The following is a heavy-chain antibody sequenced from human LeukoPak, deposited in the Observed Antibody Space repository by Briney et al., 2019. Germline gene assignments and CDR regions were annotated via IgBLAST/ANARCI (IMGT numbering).Heavy chain of an antibody. V-gene: IGHV1-2*06. J-gene: IGHJ3*02. D-gene: IGHD3-22*01. CDR3: ARVAKTITMIVVVMPEEAGAFDI. Sequence: VASVKVSCKASGGTFSSYAISWVRQAPGQGLEWMGRINPNSGGTNYAQKFQGRVTMTRDTSISTAYMELSRLRSDDTAVYYCARVAKTITMIVVVMPEEAGAFDIWGQGTMVTVSS. CDR1: GGTFSSYA. CDR2: INPNSGGT.